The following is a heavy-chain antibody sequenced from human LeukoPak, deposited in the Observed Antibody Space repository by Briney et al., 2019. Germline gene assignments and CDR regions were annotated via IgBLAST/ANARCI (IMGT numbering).Heavy chain of an antibody. V-gene: IGHV3-30*03. CDR2: ISYDGSYK. CDR1: GFTFSSYG. CDR3: ARQTGSGLFILP. D-gene: IGHD3/OR15-3a*01. Sequence: GGSLRLSCAASGFTFSSYGMHWVRQAPGKGLEWVAVISYDGSYKCYADSVKGRFTISRDNSKNTLYLQMNSLRPEDTAVYYCARQTGSGLFILPGGQGTLVTVSS. J-gene: IGHJ4*02.